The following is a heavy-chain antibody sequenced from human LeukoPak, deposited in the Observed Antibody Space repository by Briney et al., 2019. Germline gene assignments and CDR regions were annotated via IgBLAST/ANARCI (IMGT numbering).Heavy chain of an antibody. CDR2: FDPEDGET. D-gene: IGHD6-19*01. CDR3: ATGPAGSGTYYFDY. CDR1: GYTLTELS. J-gene: IGHJ4*02. Sequence: ASVKVSCKVSGYTLTELSMHWVRQAPGKGLEWMGGFDPEDGETIYAQKFQGRVTMTEDTSTDTAYMELSSLRSEDTAVYYCATGPAGSGTYYFDYWGQGTLVTVSS. V-gene: IGHV1-24*01.